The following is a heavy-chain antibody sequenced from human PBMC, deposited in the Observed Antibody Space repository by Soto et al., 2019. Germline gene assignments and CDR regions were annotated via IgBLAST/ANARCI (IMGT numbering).Heavy chain of an antibody. CDR3: AKDRRAGGNYGFYSDF. CDR1: GFTFSSYG. D-gene: IGHD1-7*01. V-gene: IGHV3-23*01. CDR2: SSATGAGT. J-gene: IGHJ4*02. Sequence: EVPLLESGGGLVQPGGSLRLSCAASGFTFSSYGMTWVRQAPGKGLEWVSFSSATGAGTYYADSVKGRFTISRANSKNTLYLQMTSLRADATAVYYCAKDRRAGGNYGFYSDFWGQGALVIVSS.